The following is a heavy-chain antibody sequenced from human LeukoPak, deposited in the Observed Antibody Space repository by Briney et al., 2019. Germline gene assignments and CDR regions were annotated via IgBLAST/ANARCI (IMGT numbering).Heavy chain of an antibody. CDR2: INPNSGGT. V-gene: IGHV1-18*01. CDR3: ARSLQWLPVFDY. Sequence: ASVKVSCKASGYIFTGYYIHWVRQAPGQGLEWMGWINPNSGGTNYAQKLQGRVTMTTDTSTSTAYMELRSLRSDDTAVYYCARSLQWLPVFDYWGQGTLVTVSS. CDR1: GYIFTGYY. D-gene: IGHD6-19*01. J-gene: IGHJ4*02.